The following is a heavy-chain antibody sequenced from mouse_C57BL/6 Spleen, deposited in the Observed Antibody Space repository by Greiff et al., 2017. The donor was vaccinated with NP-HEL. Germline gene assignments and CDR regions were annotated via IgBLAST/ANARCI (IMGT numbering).Heavy chain of an antibody. CDR2: IYPYNGVS. J-gene: IGHJ4*01. D-gene: IGHD1-1*01. CDR1: GYSFTGYY. CDR3: ARPASTVVGEDYAMDY. V-gene: IGHV1-31*01. Sequence: VQLVESGPELVKPGASVKISCKASGYSFTGYYMHWVKQSHGNILDWIGYIYPYNGVSSYNQKFKGKATLTVDKSSSTAYMELRSLTSEDSAVYYCARPASTVVGEDYAMDYWGQGTSVTVSS.